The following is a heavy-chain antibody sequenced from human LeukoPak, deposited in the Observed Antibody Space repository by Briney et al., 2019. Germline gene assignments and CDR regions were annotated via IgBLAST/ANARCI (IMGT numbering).Heavy chain of an antibody. CDR2: IYYSGTT. CDR3: ARGVYIAAAQYGY. Sequence: PSETLSLTCTVSGGSISSYYWSWIRQPPGKGLEWIGYIYYSGTTNYNPSLKSRVTISVDTSKDQFSLKLSSVTAADTAVYYCARGVYIAAAQYGYWGQGTLVTVSS. D-gene: IGHD6-13*01. CDR1: GGSISSYY. J-gene: IGHJ4*02. V-gene: IGHV4-59*01.